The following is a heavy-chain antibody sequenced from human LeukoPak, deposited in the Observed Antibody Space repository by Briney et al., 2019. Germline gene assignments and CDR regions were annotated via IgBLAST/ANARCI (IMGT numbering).Heavy chain of an antibody. CDR1: GFTVSSNY. CDR2: IYSGGST. D-gene: IGHD3-10*01. J-gene: IGHJ3*02. Sequence: GGSLRLSCAASGFTVSSNYMTWVRQAPGKGLEWVSLIYSGGSTYYADSVKGRFTISRDDSKNTLYLQMNSLRAEDTAVYYCARDGGDDAFDIWGQGTMVTVSS. CDR3: ARDGGDDAFDI. V-gene: IGHV3-53*01.